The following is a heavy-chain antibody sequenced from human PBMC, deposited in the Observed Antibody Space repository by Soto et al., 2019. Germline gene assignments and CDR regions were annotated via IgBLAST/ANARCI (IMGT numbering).Heavy chain of an antibody. CDR3: ARSQGSSTSLEIYYYYYYGMDV. D-gene: IGHD2-2*01. J-gene: IGHJ6*02. V-gene: IGHV1-69*01. CDR1: GGTFSSYT. Sequence: QVQVVQSGAEVKKPGSSVKVSCKASGGTFSSYTISWVLQAPGQGLEWMGGIIPISDTTNYAQKFQGRVMITADESTSTAYMELSSLRSEDTAVYYCARSQGSSTSLEIYYYYYYGMDVWGQGTTVTVSS. CDR2: IIPISDTT.